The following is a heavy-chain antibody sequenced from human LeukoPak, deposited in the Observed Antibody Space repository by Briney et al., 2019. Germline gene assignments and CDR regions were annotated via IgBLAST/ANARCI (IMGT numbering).Heavy chain of an antibody. CDR3: ARESLYYKSSGAFDP. V-gene: IGHV4-59*01. J-gene: IGHJ5*02. CDR1: GGSFSGYY. D-gene: IGHD3-22*01. Sequence: PSETLSLTCAVYGGSFSGYYWSWIRQPPGKGLEWIGYMYYSGSTNYNPSLKSRVTISVDTSKNQFSLKLSSVTAADTAVYYCARESLYYKSSGAFDPWGQGTLVTVSS. CDR2: MYYSGST.